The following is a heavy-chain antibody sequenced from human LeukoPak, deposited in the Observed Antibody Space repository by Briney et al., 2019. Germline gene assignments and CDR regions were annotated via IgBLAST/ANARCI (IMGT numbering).Heavy chain of an antibody. V-gene: IGHV3-30*18. D-gene: IGHD4-11*01. CDR3: AKDQTTVWIGRADY. Sequence: QPGRSLRLSCAASGFTFNSYGMHWVRQAPGKGLEWVAVISYDGSNKYYADSVKGRFTISRDNSKNTLYLQMNSLRAEDTAVYYCAKDQTTVWIGRADYWGQGTLVTVSS. CDR1: GFTFNSYG. CDR2: ISYDGSNK. J-gene: IGHJ4*02.